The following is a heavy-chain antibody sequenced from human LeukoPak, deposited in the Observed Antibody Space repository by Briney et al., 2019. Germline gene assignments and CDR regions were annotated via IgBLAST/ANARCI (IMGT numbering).Heavy chain of an antibody. V-gene: IGHV3-53*01. CDR2: IYSGGTT. D-gene: IGHD3-10*01. CDR3: AKAGTPGIPFDY. CDR1: GITVSSNY. Sequence: GGSLRLSCAASGITVSSNYMSWVRQPPGKGLEWVSIIYSGGTTYYADSVQGRFTISRDNSKNTVYLQMNSLRVEDTAVYYCAKAGTPGIPFDYWGQGTLATVSS. J-gene: IGHJ4*02.